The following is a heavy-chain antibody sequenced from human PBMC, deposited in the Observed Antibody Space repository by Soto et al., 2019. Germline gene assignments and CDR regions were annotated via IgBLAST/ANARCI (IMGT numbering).Heavy chain of an antibody. CDR1: GFIFDDYA. Sequence: EVQLLESGGGVVQPGGSLRLSCIASGFIFDDYAIHWVRQVPGKGLEWVSGIDWTRATTGYADSVKGRFTLSRDNARNSVLLQMNSLRPEDTALYYCVKDVGSRHYDFTNFDSWGQGTLVTVSS. V-gene: IGHV3-9*01. J-gene: IGHJ4*02. CDR3: VKDVGSRHYDFTNFDS. D-gene: IGHD3-3*01. CDR2: IDWTRATT.